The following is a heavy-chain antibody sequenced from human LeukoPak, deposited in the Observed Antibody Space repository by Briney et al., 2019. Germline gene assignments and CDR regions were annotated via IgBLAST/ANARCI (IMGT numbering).Heavy chain of an antibody. CDR1: GGSISSYY. D-gene: IGHD4-17*01. V-gene: IGHV4-59*01. Sequence: SETLSLTCTVSGGSISSYYWSWIRQPPGKGLEWIGYIYYSGSTNYNPSLKSRVTISVDTSKNQFSLKLSSVTAADTAVYYCARVSPYGNFDYWGQGTLVTVSS. J-gene: IGHJ4*02. CDR3: ARVSPYGNFDY. CDR2: IYYSGST.